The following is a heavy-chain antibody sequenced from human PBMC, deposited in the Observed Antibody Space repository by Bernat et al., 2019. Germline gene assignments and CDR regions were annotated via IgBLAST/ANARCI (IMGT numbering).Heavy chain of an antibody. CDR1: GGSISSSNW. D-gene: IGHD2-15*01. V-gene: IGHV4-4*02. J-gene: IGHJ1*01. Sequence: QVQLQESGPGLVKPSGTLSLTCAVSGGSISSSNWWSWVRQPPGKGLEWIGEIYHSGSTNYNPSLKSRVTISVDKSKNQFSLKLSSVTAADTAVYYCASLHGGYCSGGRCYAFQHWGQGTLVTVSS. CDR3: ASLHGGYCSGGRCYAFQH. CDR2: IYHSGST.